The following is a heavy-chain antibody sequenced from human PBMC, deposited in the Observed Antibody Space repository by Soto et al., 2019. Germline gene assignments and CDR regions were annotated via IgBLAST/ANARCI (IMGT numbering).Heavy chain of an antibody. CDR1: GYTFTGYY. CDR2: INPNSGGT. V-gene: IGHV1-2*02. D-gene: IGHD6-13*01. Sequence: ASVKVSCKASGYTFTGYYMHWVRQAPGQGLEWMGWINPNSGGTNYAQKFQGRVTMTRDTSISTAYMELSRLRSDDTAVNYCARVVYSSSWYFQSLVQYGVDVWGDVTTVIVS. CDR3: ARVVYSSSWYFQSLVQYGVDV. J-gene: IGHJ6*01.